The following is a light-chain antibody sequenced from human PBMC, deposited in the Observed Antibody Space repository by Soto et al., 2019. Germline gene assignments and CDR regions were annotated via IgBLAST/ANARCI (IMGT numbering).Light chain of an antibody. J-gene: IGLJ1*01. CDR1: TSDVGGYHF. V-gene: IGLV2-14*01. CDR2: EVT. Sequence: QSVLTQPASVSGSPGQSIALSCTGTTSDVGGYHFVSWYQQHPGKAPKLIIYEVTNRPSGVSDRFSGSKSGNTASLTISGLQPEDEADYYYYSYTTTSTYVFGTGTKVTVL. CDR3: YSYTTTSTYV.